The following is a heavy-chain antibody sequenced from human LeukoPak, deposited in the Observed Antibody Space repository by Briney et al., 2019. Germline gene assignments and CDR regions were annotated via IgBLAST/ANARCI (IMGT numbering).Heavy chain of an antibody. CDR3: ARDLEYSSGWSNGY. D-gene: IGHD6-19*01. CDR2: IKQDGSEK. Sequence: PGGSLRLSCAASGFTFSSYWMGWVRQAPGKGLEWVANIKQDGSEKYYVDSVKGRFTISRDNAKNSLYLQMNSLRAEDTAVYYCARDLEYSSGWSNGYWGQGTLVTVSS. J-gene: IGHJ4*02. CDR1: GFTFSSYW. V-gene: IGHV3-7*01.